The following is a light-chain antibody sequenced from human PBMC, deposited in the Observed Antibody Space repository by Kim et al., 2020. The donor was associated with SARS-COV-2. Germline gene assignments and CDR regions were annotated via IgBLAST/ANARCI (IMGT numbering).Light chain of an antibody. Sequence: PGESATLYCRASQSVSGSYLAWYQQKPGQAPRLLIYGASRRATGIPDRFSGSGSGTDFTLTITRLEPEDLGVYYCQQFGDSPIFTFGPGTKVDIK. J-gene: IGKJ3*01. CDR1: QSVSGSY. CDR3: QQFGDSPIFT. V-gene: IGKV3-20*01. CDR2: GAS.